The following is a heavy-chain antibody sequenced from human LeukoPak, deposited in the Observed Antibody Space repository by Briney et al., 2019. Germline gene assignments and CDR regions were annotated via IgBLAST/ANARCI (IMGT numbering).Heavy chain of an antibody. Sequence: PGGSLRLSCAASGFTFSNYAMSWVRQAPGKGLEWVSGISGSGGRGVSTYYADSVKGRFTISRDNSKNTLYLQMNSLRAEDTAVYYCAKDSRNVLLWFGGYFDYWGQGTLVTVSS. CDR2: ISGSGGRGVST. CDR3: AKDSRNVLLWFGGYFDY. D-gene: IGHD3-10*01. CDR1: GFTFSNYA. J-gene: IGHJ4*02. V-gene: IGHV3-23*01.